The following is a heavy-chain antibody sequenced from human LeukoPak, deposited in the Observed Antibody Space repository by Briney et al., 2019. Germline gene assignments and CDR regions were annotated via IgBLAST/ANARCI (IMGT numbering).Heavy chain of an antibody. CDR2: ISGSGTTI. V-gene: IGHV3-11*01. Sequence: PGGSLRLSCAASGFTFRDFYMSWIRQAPGKGLEWVSYISGSGTTIYNADSVKGRFTISRDNAKNSLYLQMNSLRAEDTALYYCAKALSYYYDSSGGLDPWGQGTLVTVSS. CDR1: GFTFRDFY. CDR3: AKALSYYYDSSGGLDP. D-gene: IGHD3-22*01. J-gene: IGHJ5*02.